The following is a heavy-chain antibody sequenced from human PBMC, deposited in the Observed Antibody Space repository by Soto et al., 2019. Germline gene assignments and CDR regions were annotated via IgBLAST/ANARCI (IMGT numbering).Heavy chain of an antibody. CDR1: GGYFNNRQTLNSYP. Sequence: QVQVVQSGAEVKRPGSSVNVSCKASGGYFNNRQTLNSYPISWVRQAPGQGLEWMGGIIPLVGTTSYGQRFQGRGTISADKSTSTTYLELNSVTSDGPSVYYCAKSWGGALYYYYYGMDVWGQGTAVTVSS. CDR3: AKSWGGALYYYYYGMDV. V-gene: IGHV1-69*06. J-gene: IGHJ6*01. CDR2: IIPLVGTT. D-gene: IGHD3-16*01.